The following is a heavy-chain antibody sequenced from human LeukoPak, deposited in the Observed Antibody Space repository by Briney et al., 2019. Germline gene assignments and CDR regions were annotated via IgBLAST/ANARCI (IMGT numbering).Heavy chain of an antibody. CDR3: ASLVVTDDWAFDI. CDR1: GFAFSRYW. D-gene: IGHD2-21*02. CDR2: IYTDGTTK. V-gene: IGHV3-74*01. Sequence: PGRSLRLSCAASGFAFSRYWMHWIRQAPGKGLVWVSAIYTDGTTKRYADSVKGRFAISRDNAKNTLYLQMNSLSVEDTAVYCCASLVVTDDWAFDIWGQGTMVTVSS. J-gene: IGHJ3*02.